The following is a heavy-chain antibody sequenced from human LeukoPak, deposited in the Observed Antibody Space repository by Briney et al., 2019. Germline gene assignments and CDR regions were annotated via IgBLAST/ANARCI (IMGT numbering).Heavy chain of an antibody. V-gene: IGHV3-23*01. CDR2: ISGSGGST. D-gene: IGHD1/OR15-1a*01. Sequence: PGGSLRLSCAASGFTFSSYAMSWVRQAPGKGLEWVSAISGSGGSTYYADSVKGRFTISRDNSKNTLCLQMNSLRAEDTAVYYCAKDMRNWNTPGFDYWGQGTLVTVSS. CDR3: AKDMRNWNTPGFDY. J-gene: IGHJ4*02. CDR1: GFTFSSYA.